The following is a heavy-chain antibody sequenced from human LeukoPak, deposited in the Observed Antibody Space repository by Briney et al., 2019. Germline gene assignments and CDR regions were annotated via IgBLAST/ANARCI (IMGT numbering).Heavy chain of an antibody. D-gene: IGHD1-26*01. CDR3: ARRYLGQNLYYFDY. V-gene: IGHV4-34*01. J-gene: IGHJ4*02. CDR1: GGSFSGYY. Sequence: PSETLSLTCAVYGGSFSGYYWSWIRQPPGKGLEWIGEINHSGSTNYNPSLKSRVTISVDTSKNQFSLKLSSVTAADTAVYYCARRYLGQNLYYFDYWGQGTLVTVSS. CDR2: INHSGST.